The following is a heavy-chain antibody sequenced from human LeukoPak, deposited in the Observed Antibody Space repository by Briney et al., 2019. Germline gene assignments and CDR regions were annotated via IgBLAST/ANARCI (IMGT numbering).Heavy chain of an antibody. Sequence: DRSLRLSCAASGFTFDDYAMHWVRQAPGKGLEWISGISWNSGSIGYADSVKGRFTISRDNAKNSLYLQMNSLRAEDMALYYCAKDRGYDFWSGYLDYWGQGTLVTVSS. J-gene: IGHJ4*02. D-gene: IGHD3-3*01. CDR3: AKDRGYDFWSGYLDY. V-gene: IGHV3-9*03. CDR2: ISWNSGSI. CDR1: GFTFDDYA.